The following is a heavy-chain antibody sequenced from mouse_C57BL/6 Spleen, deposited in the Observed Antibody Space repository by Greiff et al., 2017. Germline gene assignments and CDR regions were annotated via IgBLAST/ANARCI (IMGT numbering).Heavy chain of an antibody. CDR2: INPNNGGT. CDR3: ARSGFAY. J-gene: IGHJ3*01. CDR1: GYTFTDYN. V-gene: IGHV1-18*01. Sequence: EVQVVESGPELVKPGASVKIPCKASGYTFTDYNMDWVKQSHGKRLEWIGDINPNNGGTIYNQKFKGKATLTVDKSSSTAYMELRSLTSEDTAVXYCARSGFAYWGQGTLVTVSA.